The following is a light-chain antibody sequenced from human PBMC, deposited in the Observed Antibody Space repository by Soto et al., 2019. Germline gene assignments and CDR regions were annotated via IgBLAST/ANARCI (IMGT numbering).Light chain of an antibody. CDR3: QQYNNWPWT. Sequence: EIVMTQSPAILSVSPGERATLSCGASQSVSGNLAWYQQKPGQAPRLLIYSASTRATGFPARFSGSGSGTAFTLTISSLQSEDFAIYYCQQYNNWPWTFGQGTKVEIK. CDR2: SAS. CDR1: QSVSGN. J-gene: IGKJ1*01. V-gene: IGKV3-15*01.